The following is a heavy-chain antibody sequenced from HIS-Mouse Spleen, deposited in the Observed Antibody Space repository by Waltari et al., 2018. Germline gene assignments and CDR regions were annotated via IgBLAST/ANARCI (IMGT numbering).Heavy chain of an antibody. J-gene: IGHJ1*01. CDR3: AHREFQQLGRYFQH. V-gene: IGHV2-5*02. Sequence: QITLQESGPTLVKPTQTLTLTCTFSGFSLSTSGVGVGWIRQPPGKALDWLALIYWDDEKPYSPSLKGRLTITKDTSKNQVVLTMTNMDPVDTATYYCAHREFQQLGRYFQHWGQGTLVTVSS. D-gene: IGHD6-13*01. CDR2: IYWDDEK. CDR1: GFSLSTSGVG.